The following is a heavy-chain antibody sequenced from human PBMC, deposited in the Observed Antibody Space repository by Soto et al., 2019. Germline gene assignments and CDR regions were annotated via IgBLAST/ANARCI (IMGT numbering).Heavy chain of an antibody. V-gene: IGHV3-23*01. CDR1: GFTFSSYA. D-gene: IGHD4-17*01. CDR3: AKRSSTTVTTNYYYYGMDV. J-gene: IGHJ6*02. Sequence: GGSLSLSCAASGFTFSSYAMSWVRQAPGKGLEWVSAISGSGGSTYYADSVKGRFTISRDNSKNTLYLQMNSLRAEDTAVYYCAKRSSTTVTTNYYYYGMDVWGQGTTVTVS. CDR2: ISGSGGST.